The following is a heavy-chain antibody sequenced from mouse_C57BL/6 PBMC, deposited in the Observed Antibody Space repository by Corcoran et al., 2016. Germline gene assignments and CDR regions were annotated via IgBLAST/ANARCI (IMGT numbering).Heavy chain of an antibody. CDR1: GYTFTDYY. CDR2: INPNNGGT. CDR3: ARRDYGCAMDY. J-gene: IGHJ4*01. Sequence: EVQLGQSGHERVRPGASVKLSGNASGYTFTDYYTNWVEKRHGKSREWIGDINPNNGGTSYNQKFKGKATLTVDKSSSTAYMELRSLTSEDSAVYYCARRDYGCAMDYWGQGTSVTVSS. V-gene: IGHV1-26*01. D-gene: IGHD1-2*01.